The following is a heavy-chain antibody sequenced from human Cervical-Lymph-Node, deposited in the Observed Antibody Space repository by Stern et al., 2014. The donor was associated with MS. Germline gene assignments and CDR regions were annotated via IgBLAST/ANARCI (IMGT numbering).Heavy chain of an antibody. CDR1: GYTFSSYG. Sequence: QVQLVQSGAEVKKPWASVTVSCKASGYTFSSYGISWVRQAPGQGLGWMGRISTDNGNTNDTQKLQGRVTMTTDTSTSTAYMELRSLRSDDTAVYYCARGLLGSENAFDIWGQGTMVTVSS. J-gene: IGHJ3*02. V-gene: IGHV1-18*01. CDR2: ISTDNGNT. D-gene: IGHD2-15*01. CDR3: ARGLLGSENAFDI.